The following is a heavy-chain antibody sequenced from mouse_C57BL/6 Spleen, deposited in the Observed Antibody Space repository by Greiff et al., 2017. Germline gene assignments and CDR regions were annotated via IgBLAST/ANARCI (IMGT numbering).Heavy chain of an antibody. V-gene: IGHV3-6*01. Sequence: EVQRVESGPGLVKPSQSLSLTCSVTGYSITSGYYWNWIRQFPGNKLEWMGYISYDGSNNYNPSLKNRISITRDTSKNQFFLKLNSVTTEDTATYYCARAPPFITTVVPYFDYWGQGTTLTVSS. CDR2: ISYDGSN. D-gene: IGHD1-1*01. CDR3: ARAPPFITTVVPYFDY. CDR1: GYSITSGYY. J-gene: IGHJ2*01.